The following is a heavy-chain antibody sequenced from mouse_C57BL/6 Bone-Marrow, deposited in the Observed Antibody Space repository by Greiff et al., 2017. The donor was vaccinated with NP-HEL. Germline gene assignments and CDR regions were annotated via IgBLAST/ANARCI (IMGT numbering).Heavy chain of an antibody. J-gene: IGHJ2*01. CDR2: INPYNGGT. V-gene: IGHV1-19*01. D-gene: IGHD2-5*01. CDR3: ARAGSNYAHFDY. CDR1: GYTFTDYY. Sequence: EVQLQQSGPVLVKPGASVKMSCKSSGYTFTDYYMNWVKQSHGKSLEWIGVINPYNGGTSYNQKFKGKATLTVEESTSTAYIELNSLTTEDSAVYYCARAGSNYAHFDYWGQGTTLTVSS.